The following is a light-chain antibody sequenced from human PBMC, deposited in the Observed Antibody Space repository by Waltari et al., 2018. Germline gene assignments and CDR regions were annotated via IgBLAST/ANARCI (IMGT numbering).Light chain of an antibody. Sequence: QLVVTQSPSASASLGASVKLTCTLSSGHSSYAIAWHQQQPEKGPRYLMKISSDGSHIKGDGIPCRFSGSSSGAERYLTISSLQSEDEADYYCQTWGTGIWVFGGGTKLTVL. CDR1: SGHSSYA. J-gene: IGLJ3*02. CDR3: QTWGTGIWV. V-gene: IGLV4-69*01. CDR2: ISSDGSH.